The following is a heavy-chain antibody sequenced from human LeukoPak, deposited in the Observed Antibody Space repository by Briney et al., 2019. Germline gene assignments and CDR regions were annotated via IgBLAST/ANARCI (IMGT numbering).Heavy chain of an antibody. CDR3: ATSPLLTESSSWFHFDY. CDR1: RFTFSNYG. V-gene: IGHV3-30*03. D-gene: IGHD6-13*01. CDR2: ISYDGSNK. Sequence: PGGSLRLSCAVSRFTFSNYGMHWVRQAPGKGLEWVAVISYDGSNKYYADSVKGRFTISRDKSKNTVYLQMDSLRAEDTAVYYCATSPLLTESSSWFHFDYWGQGTLVTVSS. J-gene: IGHJ4*02.